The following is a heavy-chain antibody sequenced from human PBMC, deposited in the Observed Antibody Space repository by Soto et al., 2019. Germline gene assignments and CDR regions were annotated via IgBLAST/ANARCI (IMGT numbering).Heavy chain of an antibody. D-gene: IGHD3-3*01. Sequence: TGGSLRLSCAASGFTFSSYWMSWVRQAPGKGLEWVANIKQDGSEKYYVDSVKGRFTISRDNAKNSLYLQMNSLRAEDTAVYYCARDLTSIANYDFWSGYPAVSYMDVWGKGTTVTVSS. CDR2: IKQDGSEK. J-gene: IGHJ6*03. CDR3: ARDLTSIANYDFWSGYPAVSYMDV. CDR1: GFTFSSYW. V-gene: IGHV3-7*01.